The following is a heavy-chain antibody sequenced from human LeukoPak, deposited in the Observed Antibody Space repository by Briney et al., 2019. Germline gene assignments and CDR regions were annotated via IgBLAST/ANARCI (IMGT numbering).Heavy chain of an antibody. D-gene: IGHD2-15*01. J-gene: IGHJ4*02. Sequence: SETLSLTCTVSGGSISSSNYYWGWIRQPPGKGLEWIGSIYYSGSTYYNPSLKSRVTISVDTSKNQFSLKLSSVTAADTAVYYCARETTPEDYFDYWGQGTLVTVSS. CDR3: ARETTPEDYFDY. CDR2: IYYSGST. CDR1: GGSISSSNYY. V-gene: IGHV4-39*07.